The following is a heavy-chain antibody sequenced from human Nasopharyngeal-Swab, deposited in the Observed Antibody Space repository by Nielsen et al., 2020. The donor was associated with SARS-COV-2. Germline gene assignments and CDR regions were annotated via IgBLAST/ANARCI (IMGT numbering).Heavy chain of an antibody. V-gene: IGHV3-30*18. Sequence: GGSLRLSCAASGFTFNSFGMHWVRQAPGKGLEWVAFISYEGSIRNYIDSVKGRFTVSRDTSKNTVNLQMNSLRPDDTAVYFCPKSMAYFQLSGTYNLDFWGQGTLVTVSS. CDR2: ISYEGSIR. CDR3: PKSMAYFQLSGTYNLDF. CDR1: GFTFNSFG. J-gene: IGHJ4*02. D-gene: IGHD1-1*01.